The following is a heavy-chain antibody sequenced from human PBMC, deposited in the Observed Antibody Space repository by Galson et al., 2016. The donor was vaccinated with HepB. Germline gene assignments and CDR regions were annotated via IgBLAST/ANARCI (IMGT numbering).Heavy chain of an antibody. Sequence: SLRLSCAASGFTFTSYWIHWVRPVPGEGLVWVSRINRDGSSTHYADSVKGRFTISRDNAKNTVYLQMNSLRVEDTAVYYCARVGVIPYYYYGMDVWGQGTMVIVSS. J-gene: IGHJ6*01. D-gene: IGHD3-10*01. CDR1: GFTFTSYW. CDR3: ARVGVIPYYYYGMDV. V-gene: IGHV3-74*01. CDR2: INRDGSST.